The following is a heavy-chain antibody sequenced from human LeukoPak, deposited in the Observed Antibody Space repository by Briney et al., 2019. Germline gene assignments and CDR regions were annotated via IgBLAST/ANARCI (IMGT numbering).Heavy chain of an antibody. V-gene: IGHV1-2*02. Sequence: ASVKVPCKVSGYTLTELSMHWVRQAPGQGLEWMGWINPNSGGTNYAQKFQGRVTMTRDTSISTAYMELSRLRSDDTAVYYCARGPRGYSYAPGNWFDPWGQGTLVTVSS. J-gene: IGHJ5*02. CDR1: GYTLTELS. CDR3: ARGPRGYSYAPGNWFDP. D-gene: IGHD5-18*01. CDR2: INPNSGGT.